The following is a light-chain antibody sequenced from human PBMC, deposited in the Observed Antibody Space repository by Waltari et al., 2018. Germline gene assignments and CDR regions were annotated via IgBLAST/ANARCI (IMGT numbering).Light chain of an antibody. CDR3: SSYAPSSTV. CDR1: SSDIGGYDY. Sequence: QSALTQPASVSGSPGQSITISCTRTSSDIGGYDYASWYQQHPGKAPKLMIYDIIKRPSGVSDRFSGSKSGNTASLTISGLQAEDEADYYCSSYAPSSTVFGGGTKLTVL. V-gene: IGLV2-14*03. CDR2: DII. J-gene: IGLJ2*01.